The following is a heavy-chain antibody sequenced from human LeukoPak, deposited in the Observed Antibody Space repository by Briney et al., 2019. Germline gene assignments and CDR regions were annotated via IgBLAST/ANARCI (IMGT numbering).Heavy chain of an antibody. V-gene: IGHV1-58*01. D-gene: IGHD4-11*01. CDR1: GFTFTKSA. Sequence: TSVKVSCKASGFTFTKSALQWVRQARGQRLEWIGWIVVGSGNTDYAQKFQERVTITRDMFTGTAYMELSSLRSEDTAVYYCAAGLRGPTVTGKYYYYGMDVWGQGTTVTVSS. CDR2: IVVGSGNT. CDR3: AAGLRGPTVTGKYYYYGMDV. J-gene: IGHJ6*02.